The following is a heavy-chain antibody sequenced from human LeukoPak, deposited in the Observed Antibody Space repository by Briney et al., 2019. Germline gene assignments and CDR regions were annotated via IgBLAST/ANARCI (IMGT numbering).Heavy chain of an antibody. Sequence: TSGGSLRLSCAASGFTFSDYYMSWIRQAPGRGLEWVSYISSSGSTIYYADSVKGRFTISRDNAKNSLYLQMNSLRAEDTAVYYCASITYCGGDCPPWGQGILVTVSS. CDR2: ISSSGSTI. D-gene: IGHD2-21*02. CDR3: ASITYCGGDCPP. CDR1: GFTFSDYY. J-gene: IGHJ5*02. V-gene: IGHV3-11*04.